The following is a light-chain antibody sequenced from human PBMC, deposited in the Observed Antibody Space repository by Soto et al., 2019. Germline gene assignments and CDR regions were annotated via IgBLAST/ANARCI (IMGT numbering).Light chain of an antibody. J-gene: IGKJ3*01. CDR1: QGISSW. CDR3: QQTNSFPRT. Sequence: DIQITQSPSYVSASVGDRVNITCRASQGISSWLAWYQQKLGKAPNLLIYAASSLQSGVPSRFSGSGSGTDFSLTISSMQPEHFANYYCQQTNSFPRTFGPGTKVDIK. CDR2: AAS. V-gene: IGKV1-12*01.